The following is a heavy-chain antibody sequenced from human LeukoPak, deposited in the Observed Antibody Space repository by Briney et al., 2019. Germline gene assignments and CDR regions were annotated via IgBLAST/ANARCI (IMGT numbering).Heavy chain of an antibody. CDR2: INSDGSST. J-gene: IGHJ4*02. D-gene: IGHD1-1*01. CDR3: AADLWKGNY. CDR1: GFTFSSYW. Sequence: GGSLRLSCAASGFTFSSYWMHWVRQAPGKGLVRVSRINSDGSSTSSADSVKGRFTISRDNAKNTLNLQMNSLRAEDTAVYYCAADLWKGNYWGQGTLVTVSS. V-gene: IGHV3-74*01.